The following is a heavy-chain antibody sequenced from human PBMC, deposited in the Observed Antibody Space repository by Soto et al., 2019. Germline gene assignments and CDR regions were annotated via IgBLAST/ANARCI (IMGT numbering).Heavy chain of an antibody. D-gene: IGHD3-3*01. J-gene: IGHJ4*02. CDR2: ISGSGGST. CDR1: GFTFSSYA. CDR3: AKGSYDFWSGYPDLDY. V-gene: IGHV3-23*01. Sequence: PGGSLRLSCAASGFTFSSYAMSWVRQAPGKGLEWVSAISGSGGSTYYADSVKGRFTISRDNSKNTLYLQMNSLRAEDTAVYYCAKGSYDFWSGYPDLDYWGQGTLVTVSS.